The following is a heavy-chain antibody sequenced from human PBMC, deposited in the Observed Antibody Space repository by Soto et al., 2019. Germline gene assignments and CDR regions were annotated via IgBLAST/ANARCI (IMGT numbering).Heavy chain of an antibody. CDR1: GGTFSSYT. J-gene: IGHJ3*02. Sequence: QVQLVQSGAEVKKPGSSVKVSCKASGGTFSSYTISWVRQAPGQGLEWMGRIIPILGIANYAQKFQGRVTITADKSTSTAYMELSSLRSEDTAVYYFARDGEAKIASAGCAFDIGGQGTMVTVSS. V-gene: IGHV1-69*08. CDR3: ARDGEAKIASAGCAFDI. CDR2: IIPILGIA. D-gene: IGHD6-13*01.